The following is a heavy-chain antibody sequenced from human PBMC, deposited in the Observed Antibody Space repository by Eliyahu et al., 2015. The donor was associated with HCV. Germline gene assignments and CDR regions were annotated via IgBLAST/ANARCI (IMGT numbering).Heavy chain of an antibody. CDR2: VSSDGNKR. CDR1: GFTFTDFA. V-gene: IGHV3-30*03. J-gene: IGHJ4*02. Sequence: LVESGGGLVQPGTSLTVSCAASGFTFTDFAMHWVRQPPGKGLEWVAVVSSDGNKRNYRGSVKGRFSISRDNSNNILSLQMNSLRGDDTAVYYCAASRKSAWHNFDFWGQGTLVTVSS. D-gene: IGHD5-24*01. CDR3: AASRKSAWHNFDF.